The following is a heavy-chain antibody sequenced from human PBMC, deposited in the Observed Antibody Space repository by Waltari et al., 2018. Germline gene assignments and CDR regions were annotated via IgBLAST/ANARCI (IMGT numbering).Heavy chain of an antibody. D-gene: IGHD5-12*01. Sequence: QVQLVESGGGVVQPGRSLRLSCAASGFTFSSYGMHWVRQAHGKGLEWVAVIWYDGSNKYYADSVKGRFTISRDNSKNTLYLQMNSLRAEDTAMYYCAKERLPRGYSGYDYDYWGQGTLVTVSS. CDR2: IWYDGSNK. CDR3: AKERLPRGYSGYDYDY. J-gene: IGHJ4*02. CDR1: GFTFSSYG. V-gene: IGHV3-30*18.